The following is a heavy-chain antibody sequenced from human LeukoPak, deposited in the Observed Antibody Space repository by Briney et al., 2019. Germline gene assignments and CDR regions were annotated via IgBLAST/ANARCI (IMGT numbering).Heavy chain of an antibody. J-gene: IGHJ1*01. CDR1: GYTFTGYY. V-gene: IGHV1-2*06. CDR2: INPNSGDT. Sequence: ASVKVSCKASGYTFTGYYMNWVRQAPGQGLEWMGRINPNSGDTNYAQKFQGRVTMTRDTSISTAYMELSRLRSDDTAADYCASPYQNNPAEYFQHWGQGTLVTVSS. CDR3: ASPYQNNPAEYFQH. D-gene: IGHD1-14*01.